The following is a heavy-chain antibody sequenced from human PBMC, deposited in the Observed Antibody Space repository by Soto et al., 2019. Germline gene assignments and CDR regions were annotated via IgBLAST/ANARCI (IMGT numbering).Heavy chain of an antibody. CDR2: IYWDDDK. D-gene: IGHD6-19*01. Sequence: QITLKESGPTLVKPTQTLTLTCTSSGFSLSSTRVAVGWIRQPPGKALEWLALIYWDDDKRYSPFLKSRLIITKDTSINQVILTLTNMDPVDTATYYCAHSVVAGLRYYFDYWGQGTLVTVSS. J-gene: IGHJ4*02. CDR3: AHSVVAGLRYYFDY. CDR1: GFSLSSTRVA. V-gene: IGHV2-5*02.